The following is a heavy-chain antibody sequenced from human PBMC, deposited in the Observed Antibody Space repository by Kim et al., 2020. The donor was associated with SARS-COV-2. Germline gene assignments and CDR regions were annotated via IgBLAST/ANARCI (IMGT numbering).Heavy chain of an antibody. CDR3: AKVGVDWYFDL. J-gene: IGHJ2*01. CDR2: INTDGSSI. Sequence: GGSLRLSCAASGFTFSRTWMYWVRQAPGKGLVWISRINTDGSSITYADSVKGRFTISRDNAKNTLHLQMNTLTAEDTAVYYCAKVGVDWYFDLWGCGSLVSVSS. V-gene: IGHV3-74*03. CDR1: GFTFSRTW. D-gene: IGHD3-16*01.